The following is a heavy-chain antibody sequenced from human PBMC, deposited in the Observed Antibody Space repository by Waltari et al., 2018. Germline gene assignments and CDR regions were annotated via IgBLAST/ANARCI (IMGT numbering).Heavy chain of an antibody. Sequence: EVQLVESGGGLVQPGGSLRLSCAASGFTFSSYEMNWVRQAPGTVLEWVSYISSSGRTIYYADSGKGGVTISRENAKNSLYLQMDSLRAEDTAVYYCARRYTSGNYDSSGYYYAPFDYWGQGTLVTVSS. V-gene: IGHV3-48*03. J-gene: IGHJ4*02. CDR1: GFTFSSYE. D-gene: IGHD3-22*01. CDR3: ARRYTSGNYDSSGYYYAPFDY. CDR2: ISSSGRTI.